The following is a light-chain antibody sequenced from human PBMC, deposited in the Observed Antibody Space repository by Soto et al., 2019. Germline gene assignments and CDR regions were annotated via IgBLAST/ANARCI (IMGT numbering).Light chain of an antibody. CDR1: SSDVGAYNY. CDR2: DVS. V-gene: IGLV2-11*01. Sequence: QSVLTQPRSVSGSPGQSVTISCTGTSSDVGAYNYVSWYQQHPGKAPKLMTYDVSKRPSGVPDRFSGSKSGNTASLTISGLQAEDEADYYCCSYADNYSYVFRTGTKVTV. CDR3: CSYADNYSYV. J-gene: IGLJ1*01.